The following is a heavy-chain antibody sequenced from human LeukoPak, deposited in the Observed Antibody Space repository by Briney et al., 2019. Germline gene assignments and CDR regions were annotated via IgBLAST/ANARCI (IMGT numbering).Heavy chain of an antibody. J-gene: IGHJ4*02. Sequence: GESLKTSCKGSGYSFTTYWIGWVRQMPGKGLEWMGIIYPGDSDTRYSPSFQGQVTISADRSIGIAYLQWSSLKASDTAMYYCARLRDSSNWSFYFDYWGQGTLVTVSS. CDR3: ARLRDSSNWSFYFDY. D-gene: IGHD6-13*01. CDR1: GYSFTTYW. CDR2: IYPGDSDT. V-gene: IGHV5-51*01.